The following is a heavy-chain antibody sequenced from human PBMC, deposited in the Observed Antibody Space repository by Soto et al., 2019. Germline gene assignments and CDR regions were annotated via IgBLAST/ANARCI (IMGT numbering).Heavy chain of an antibody. CDR1: GFSLSNAGLG. CDR3: ASTYSTSWYWFDT. D-gene: IGHD6-13*01. V-gene: IGHV2-26*04. CDR2: IFSNDEK. J-gene: IGHJ5*02. Sequence: QVTVKESGPVLVKPTETLTLTCTVSGFSLSNAGLGVSWIRQPPGKALEWLAHIFSNDEKSYSTSLKSRLTCSKDSXKSQVVLIMTNMDPVDTATYYCASTYSTSWYWFDTWGQGTLVTVSS.